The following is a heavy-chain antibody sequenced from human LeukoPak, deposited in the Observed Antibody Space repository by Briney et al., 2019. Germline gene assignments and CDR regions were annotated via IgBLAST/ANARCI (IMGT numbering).Heavy chain of an antibody. D-gene: IGHD6-19*01. J-gene: IGHJ3*02. Sequence: GESLKISCRVSGYAFASYWIGWVRQVPGKGLEWMGIIYPADSETKSSPSFQGQVTFSADKSINTAYLQWTSLKASDTAMYYCARRIAVAGTWAFDIWGQGTMVTVSS. CDR3: ARRIAVAGTWAFDI. CDR1: GYAFASYW. V-gene: IGHV5-51*01. CDR2: IYPADSET.